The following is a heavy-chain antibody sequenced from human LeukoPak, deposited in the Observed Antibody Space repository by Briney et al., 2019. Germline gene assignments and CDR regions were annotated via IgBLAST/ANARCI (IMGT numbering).Heavy chain of an antibody. CDR2: ISYDGSNK. V-gene: IGHV3-30*04. Sequence: GGSLRLSCAASGFTFSSYAMHWVRQAPSKGLERVEVISYDGSNKYYADSVKGRFTISRDNSKNTLYLQMNSLRAEDTAVYYCARAAPFGEIDYWGQGTLVTVSS. CDR1: GFTFSSYA. CDR3: ARAAPFGEIDY. J-gene: IGHJ4*02. D-gene: IGHD3-16*01.